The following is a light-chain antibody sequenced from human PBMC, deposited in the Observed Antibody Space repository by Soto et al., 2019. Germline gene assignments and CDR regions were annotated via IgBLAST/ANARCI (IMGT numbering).Light chain of an antibody. CDR1: QSIGSD. V-gene: IGKV3-20*01. Sequence: EVVMTQSPATLSVSPGERATLSCRASQSIGSDLAWYQQKPGQAPRLLIYGASTRATDIPDRFSGSGSGTDFTLTISRLEPEDFALYHCQQYGSSPWTFGQGTKVDIK. J-gene: IGKJ1*01. CDR2: GAS. CDR3: QQYGSSPWT.